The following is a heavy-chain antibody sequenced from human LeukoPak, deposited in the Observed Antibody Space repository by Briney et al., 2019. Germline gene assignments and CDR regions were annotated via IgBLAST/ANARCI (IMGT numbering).Heavy chain of an antibody. Sequence: SETLSLTCAVYGGSFSGYYWSWIRQPPGKGLEWIGEINHSGSTNYNPSLKSRVTISVDTSKNQFSLKLSSVTAADTAVYYCVALTLRYYYGMDVWGQGTTVTVS. V-gene: IGHV4-34*01. CDR2: INHSGST. J-gene: IGHJ6*02. CDR3: VALTLRYYYGMDV. CDR1: GGSFSGYY. D-gene: IGHD3-9*01.